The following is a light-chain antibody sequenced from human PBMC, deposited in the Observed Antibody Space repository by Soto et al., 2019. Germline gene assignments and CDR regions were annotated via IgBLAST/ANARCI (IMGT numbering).Light chain of an antibody. CDR1: QSLNNH. J-gene: IGKJ1*01. Sequence: EIVLTQSPATLSLSPGERATLSCRASQSLNNHLAWYQHKPGQAPRLLIYESFNRAIGIPVRFSGSGSGTDVTLTIDSLESEDFAVYYCQQRCGWPPTFGQGTNVEI. CDR2: ESF. V-gene: IGKV3-11*01. CDR3: QQRCGWPPT.